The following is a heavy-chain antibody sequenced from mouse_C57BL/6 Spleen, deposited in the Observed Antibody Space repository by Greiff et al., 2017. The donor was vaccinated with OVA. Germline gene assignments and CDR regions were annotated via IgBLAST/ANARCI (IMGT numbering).Heavy chain of an antibody. CDR2: IYPGDGDT. Sequence: VKLMESGAELVKPGASVKISCKASGYAFSSYWMNWVKQRPGKGLEWIGQIYPGDGDTNYNGKFKGKATLTADKSSSTAYMQLSSLTSEDSAVYFCARDDTTVEDYWGQGTTLTVSS. D-gene: IGHD1-1*01. CDR1: GYAFSSYW. J-gene: IGHJ2*01. V-gene: IGHV1-80*01. CDR3: ARDDTTVEDY.